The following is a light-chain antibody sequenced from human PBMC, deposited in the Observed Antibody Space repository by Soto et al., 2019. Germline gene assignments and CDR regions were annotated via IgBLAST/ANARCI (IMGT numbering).Light chain of an antibody. Sequence: EIVLTQSPGTLSLSPGERATLSCRASQSVRGNYLAWYQQKPGQAPRLLISGASSRASGIPDRFSGSGSGTDFTLTISRLEPEDFAVYYCQQYNSWPPYTFGQGTKLEIK. V-gene: IGKV3-20*01. CDR2: GAS. J-gene: IGKJ2*01. CDR1: QSVRGNY. CDR3: QQYNSWPPYT.